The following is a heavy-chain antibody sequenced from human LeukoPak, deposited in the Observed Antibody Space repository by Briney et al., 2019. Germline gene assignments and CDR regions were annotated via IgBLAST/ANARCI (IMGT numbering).Heavy chain of an antibody. J-gene: IGHJ4*02. CDR3: AKEGITMVRGGYSSSWYDRRGAFDY. CDR1: GFTFSSYA. CDR2: ISYDGSNK. D-gene: IGHD6-13*01. V-gene: IGHV3-30*04. Sequence: GGSLRLSCAASGFTFSSYAMHWVRQAPGKGLEWVAVISYDGSNKYYADSVKGRFTISRDNSKNTLYLQMNSLRAEDTAVYYCAKEGITMVRGGYSSSWYDRRGAFDYWGQGTLVTVSS.